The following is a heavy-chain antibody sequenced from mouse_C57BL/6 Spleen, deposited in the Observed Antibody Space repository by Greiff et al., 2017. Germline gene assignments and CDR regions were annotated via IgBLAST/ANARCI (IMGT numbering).Heavy chain of an antibody. CDR1: GYTFTSYW. V-gene: IGHV1-53*01. J-gene: IGHJ1*03. CDR3: ARSYYYGSYWYFDV. D-gene: IGHD1-1*01. Sequence: QVQLQQSGTELVKPGASVKLSCKASGYTFTSYWMHWVKQRPGQGLEWIGNINPSNGGTNYNEKFKSKATLTVDKSSSTAYMQLSSLTSEDSAVYYCARSYYYGSYWYFDVWGTGTTVTVSS. CDR2: INPSNGGT.